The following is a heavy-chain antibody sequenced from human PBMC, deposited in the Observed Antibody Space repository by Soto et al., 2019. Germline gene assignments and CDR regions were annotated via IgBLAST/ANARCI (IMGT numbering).Heavy chain of an antibody. CDR2: IYYSGST. CDR3: ARSVQGGFDY. Sequence: SDTLSLSCTVAGGTISSYDWSWIRQTPGKGLEWIGYIYYSGSTNYNPSLKSRVTISVDTSKNQFSLKLSSVTAADTAVYYCARSVQGGFDYWGQGTLVTVSS. V-gene: IGHV4-59*12. CDR1: GGTISSYD. D-gene: IGHD3-10*02. J-gene: IGHJ4*02.